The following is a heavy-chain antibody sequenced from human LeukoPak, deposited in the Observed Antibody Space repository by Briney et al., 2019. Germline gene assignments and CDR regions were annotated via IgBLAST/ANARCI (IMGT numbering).Heavy chain of an antibody. CDR2: TSYSGGA. J-gene: IGHJ4*02. V-gene: IGHV4-59*01. Sequence: SETLSLTCSASGGSFSNFYWSWVRQPPGKGLEWIGFTSYSGGAKYNPAPKSRVSISVDKAKNQFSLKLISVTAADTAVYYCARGYFFADTGYYDDYWGQGTLVTVSP. CDR1: GGSFSNFY. D-gene: IGHD3-9*01. CDR3: ARGYFFADTGYYDDY.